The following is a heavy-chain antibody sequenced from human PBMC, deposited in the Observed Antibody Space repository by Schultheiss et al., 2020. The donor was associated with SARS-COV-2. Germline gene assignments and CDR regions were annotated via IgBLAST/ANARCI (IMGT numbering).Heavy chain of an antibody. J-gene: IGHJ4*02. CDR3: AKRIEYSSSSVYFDC. CDR2: ISNSGGST. Sequence: GGSLRLSCAASGLTFSGAWMCWVRQAPGKGLEWVSAISNSGGSTYYADSVKGRFTISRDNSKNTLYLQMNSLRAEDTAVYYCAKRIEYSSSSVYFDCWGQGTLVTVSS. V-gene: IGHV3-23*01. CDR1: GLTFSGAW. D-gene: IGHD6-6*01.